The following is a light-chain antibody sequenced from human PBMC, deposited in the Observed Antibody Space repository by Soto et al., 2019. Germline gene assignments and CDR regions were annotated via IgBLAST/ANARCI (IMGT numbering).Light chain of an antibody. CDR2: GVN. Sequence: QSALTQPASVSGSPGQSITISCTGTSSDVGGYNYVSWYQQHPGKAPKLLIYGVNNRPSGVSNRFSGSKSGNTASLTISRLQAEDEADYYCSSYTRSSTVIFGGGTKVTVL. CDR3: SSYTRSSTVI. CDR1: SSDVGGYNY. J-gene: IGLJ2*01. V-gene: IGLV2-14*01.